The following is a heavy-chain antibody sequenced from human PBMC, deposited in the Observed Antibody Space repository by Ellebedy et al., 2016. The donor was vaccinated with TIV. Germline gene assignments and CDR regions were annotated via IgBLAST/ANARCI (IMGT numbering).Heavy chain of an antibody. Sequence: GESLKISCAASGFSFRSYWMSWVRQAPGKGLEWVANIYQDGSDQYYADSVKGRFTISRDNANKSLFLQMTSLRVDDTAVYYCARRGSYGDYAVQVNSWFDTWGQGTLV. V-gene: IGHV3-7*01. CDR1: GFSFRSYW. CDR2: IYQDGSDQ. CDR3: ARRGSYGDYAVQVNSWFDT. D-gene: IGHD4-17*01. J-gene: IGHJ5*02.